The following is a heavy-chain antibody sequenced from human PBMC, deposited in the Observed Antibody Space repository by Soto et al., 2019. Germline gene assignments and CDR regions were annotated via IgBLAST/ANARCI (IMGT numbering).Heavy chain of an antibody. J-gene: IGHJ4*02. V-gene: IGHV3-33*01. D-gene: IGHD2-8*01. CDR1: GFTFSKYG. Sequence: GGSLRLSCAASGFTFSKYGMHWVRQAPGKGLEWVALIWNDGIRKVYVDSVKGRFTISRDKSKNTLDLQMNNLRDEDTAVYYCAGDDDNGANALHYSGPGTMVTFYS. CDR3: AGDDDNGANALHY. CDR2: IWNDGIRK.